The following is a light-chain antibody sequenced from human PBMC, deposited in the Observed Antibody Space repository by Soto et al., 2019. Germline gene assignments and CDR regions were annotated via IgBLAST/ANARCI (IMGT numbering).Light chain of an antibody. CDR1: QSVSSY. J-gene: IGKJ4*01. Sequence: EIVLPQSPATLSLSPGERATLSCRASQSVSSYLAWYQQKPGQAPRLLMSDASNRATGIPARFSGSGSGTDFTLTNSSLEPEDVAVYYCQQRSNWPLPFGGGTKVEIK. CDR2: DAS. V-gene: IGKV3-11*01. CDR3: QQRSNWPLP.